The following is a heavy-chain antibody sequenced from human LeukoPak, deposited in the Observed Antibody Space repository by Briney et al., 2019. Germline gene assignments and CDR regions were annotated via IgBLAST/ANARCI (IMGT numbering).Heavy chain of an antibody. V-gene: IGHV1-2*02. D-gene: IGHD6-6*01. CDR2: INPNSGGT. Sequence: ASVKVSCKASGYTFTGYYMYWVRQAPGQGLEWMGWINPNSGGTNYAQKFQGRVTMTRDTSISTAYMELSRLRSDDTAVYYCARDLEYSSSSSFDYWGQGTLVTVSS. J-gene: IGHJ4*02. CDR1: GYTFTGYY. CDR3: ARDLEYSSSSSFDY.